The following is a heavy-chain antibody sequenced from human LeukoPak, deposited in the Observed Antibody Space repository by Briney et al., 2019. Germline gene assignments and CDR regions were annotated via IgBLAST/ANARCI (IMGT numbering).Heavy chain of an antibody. V-gene: IGHV4-39*07. CDR1: GGSVSSGSYY. CDR3: ARGFLEWPRYYYYGMDV. J-gene: IGHJ6*02. CDR2: INHSGST. D-gene: IGHD3-3*01. Sequence: SETLSLTCTVSGGSVSSGSYYWSWIRQPPGKGLEWIGEINHSGSTNYNPSLKSRVTISVDTSKNQFSLKLSSVTAADTAVYYCARGFLEWPRYYYYGMDVWGQGTTVTVSS.